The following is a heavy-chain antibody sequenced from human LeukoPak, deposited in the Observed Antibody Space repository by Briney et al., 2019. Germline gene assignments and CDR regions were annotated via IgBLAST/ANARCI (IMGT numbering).Heavy chain of an antibody. J-gene: IGHJ6*03. CDR2: ISGSGGST. Sequence: GGSLRLSCAASGFTFSSYAMSWVRQAPGKGLEWVSAISGSGGSTYYADSVKGRFTISRDNSKNTLYLQMNSLRAEDTAVYYCAKEPPGSNYYDSSGYDMDVWGKGTTVTVSS. D-gene: IGHD3-22*01. CDR3: AKEPPGSNYYDSSGYDMDV. V-gene: IGHV3-23*01. CDR1: GFTFSSYA.